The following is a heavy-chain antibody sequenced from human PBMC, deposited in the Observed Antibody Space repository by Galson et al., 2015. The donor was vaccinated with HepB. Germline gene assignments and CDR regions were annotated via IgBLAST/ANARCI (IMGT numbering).Heavy chain of an antibody. CDR2: IRSRSRYT. V-gene: IGHV3-11*05. CDR3: ARVKMDYFGSGSYPRSFYYNYGMDV. CDR1: GFNFSDYY. Sequence: SLRLSCAASGFNFSDYYMSWIRQAPGKGLEWVSYIRSRSRYTNYADSVKGRFTISRDNAKSSLYLQMNSLRAEDTAVYYCARVKMDYFGSGSYPRSFYYNYGMDVWGLGTTVTVSS. D-gene: IGHD3-10*01. J-gene: IGHJ6*02.